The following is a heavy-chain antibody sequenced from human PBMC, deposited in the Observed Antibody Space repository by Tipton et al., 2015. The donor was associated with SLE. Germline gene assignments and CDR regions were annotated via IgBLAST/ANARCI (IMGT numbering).Heavy chain of an antibody. D-gene: IGHD6-13*01. CDR1: GFTFSSYW. J-gene: IGHJ5*02. Sequence: SLRLSCAASGFTFSSYWMHWVRQAPGKGLVWVSRIKSDVSSTSYADSVKGRFTISRDNAKNTLYLQMNSLRAEDTAVYYCAKDSLSWGSSWSPLDPWGQGTRVTVSS. V-gene: IGHV3-74*01. CDR3: AKDSLSWGSSWSPLDP. CDR2: IKSDVSST.